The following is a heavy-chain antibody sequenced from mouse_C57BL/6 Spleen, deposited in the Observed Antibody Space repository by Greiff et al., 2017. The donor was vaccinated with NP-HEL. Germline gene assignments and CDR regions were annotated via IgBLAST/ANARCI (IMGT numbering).Heavy chain of an antibody. D-gene: IGHD2-4*01. CDR1: GYAFSSSW. Sequence: VQLQQSGPELVKPGASVKISCKASGYAFSSSWMNWVKQRPGKGLEWIGRIYPGDGDTNYNGKFKGKATLTADKSSSTAYMQLSSLPSEDSAVYFCARFDYEWAYWGQGTLVTVSA. CDR2: IYPGDGDT. V-gene: IGHV1-82*01. J-gene: IGHJ3*01. CDR3: ARFDYEWAY.